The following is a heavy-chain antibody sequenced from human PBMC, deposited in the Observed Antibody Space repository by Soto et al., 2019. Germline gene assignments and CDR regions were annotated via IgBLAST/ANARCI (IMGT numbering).Heavy chain of an antibody. J-gene: IGHJ4*02. D-gene: IGHD3-16*01. CDR2: IYFGGST. CDR3: ADIGGYDSVGGTY. Sequence: GGSLRLSCVASGFTVSSNYMAWVRQAPGKGLEWVSVIYFGGSTYYADSVKGRFTISRDTSKNTVYLQMNSLRAEDTAVYYCADIGGYDSVGGTYWGQGALVTVSS. CDR1: GFTVSSNY. V-gene: IGHV3-66*01.